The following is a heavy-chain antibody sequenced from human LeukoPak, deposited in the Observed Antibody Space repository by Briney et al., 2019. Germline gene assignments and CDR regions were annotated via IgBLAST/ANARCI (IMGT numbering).Heavy chain of an antibody. V-gene: IGHV3-30-3*01. CDR2: ISNDGSNK. CDR3: AREGAEQAFDI. Sequence: GGSLRLSYAASGFTLSSYGMHWVRQAPGKGLEWVAVISNDGSNKYYADSVQGRLTISRDNYKNTLYSQKKTLRAEDTAVYYCAREGAEQAFDIWGQGTMVTVSS. D-gene: IGHD1-26*01. J-gene: IGHJ3*02. CDR1: GFTLSSYG.